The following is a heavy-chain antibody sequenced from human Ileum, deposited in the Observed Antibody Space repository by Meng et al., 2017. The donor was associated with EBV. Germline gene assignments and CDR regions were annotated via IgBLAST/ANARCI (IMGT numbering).Heavy chain of an antibody. Sequence: QVRLQQWGTGLLKPSETPSLPCAVYGGSFNDYYWTWLRQPPGKGLEWIGEIDQSGYTKFNPSLSSRATISRDTSNNQFSLRLNSVTAADTALYYCSRYGRCNGNSFYCFDPWGQGTLVTVSS. V-gene: IGHV4-34*01. CDR3: SRYGRCNGNSFYCFDP. CDR2: IDQSGYT. J-gene: IGHJ5*02. CDR1: GGSFNDYY. D-gene: IGHD4-23*01.